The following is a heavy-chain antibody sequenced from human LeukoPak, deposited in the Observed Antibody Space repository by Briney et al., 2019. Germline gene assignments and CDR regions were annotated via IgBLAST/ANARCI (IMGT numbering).Heavy chain of an antibody. D-gene: IGHD6-13*01. Sequence: GGSLRLSCAASGFNFNTYEMNWVRQAPGKGLEWISYVGSSGTVTQYADSVRGRFTISRDNAKDSLYLQMNTLRAEDTAVYYCARISSSWYDYWGQGTLVTVSS. J-gene: IGHJ4*02. V-gene: IGHV3-48*03. CDR3: ARISSSWYDY. CDR1: GFNFNTYE. CDR2: VGSSGTVT.